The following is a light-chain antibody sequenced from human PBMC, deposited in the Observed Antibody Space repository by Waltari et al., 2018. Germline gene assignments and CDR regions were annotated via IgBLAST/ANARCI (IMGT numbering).Light chain of an antibody. CDR1: QYVKNN. CDR2: KAS. J-gene: IGKJ4*01. V-gene: IGKV1-5*03. CDR3: QEYDSLPIT. Sequence: DIQMTQSPSPLPACVGDRGTITCRASQYVKNNLAWFQQKPGKPPKVLIHKASRLESGVPSRFSGSGFGTEFILSISSLQPDDFATYYCQEYDSLPITFGGGTKVEIK.